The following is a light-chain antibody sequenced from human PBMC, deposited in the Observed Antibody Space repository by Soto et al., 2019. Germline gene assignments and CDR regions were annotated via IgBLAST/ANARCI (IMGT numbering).Light chain of an antibody. V-gene: IGKV1-9*01. CDR2: SAS. J-gene: IGKJ4*01. CDR3: QQLNNYPLT. CDR1: QDIGNF. Sequence: DIQLTQSPSFVSASVGDRVTITCRASQDIGNFLAWYQQKPGKAPKLLIYSASTLQSGVPSRFSGSGSAAEFSLTISSLQPEDFAAYFCQQLNNYPLTFGGGTK.